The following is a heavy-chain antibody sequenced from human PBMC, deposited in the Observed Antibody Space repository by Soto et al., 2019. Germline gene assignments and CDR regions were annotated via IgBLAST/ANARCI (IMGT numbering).Heavy chain of an antibody. CDR3: ARYITMVRGYGMDV. V-gene: IGHV3-53*01. Sequence: LRLSCAASGFTVSSNYMSWVRQAPGKGLEWVSVIYSGGSTYYADSVKGRFTISRDNSKNTLYLQMNSLRAEDTAVYYCARYITMVRGYGMDVWGQGTTVTVSS. CDR2: IYSGGST. J-gene: IGHJ6*02. D-gene: IGHD3-10*01. CDR1: GFTVSSNY.